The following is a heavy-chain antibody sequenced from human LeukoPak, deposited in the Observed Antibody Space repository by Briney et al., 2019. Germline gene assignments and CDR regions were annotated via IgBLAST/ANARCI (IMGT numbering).Heavy chain of an antibody. CDR2: IKSKTDGGTT. CDR3: AKDHVSSWSPVDY. J-gene: IGHJ4*02. D-gene: IGHD6-13*01. CDR1: GFTFNNAW. V-gene: IGHV3-15*01. Sequence: GGSLRLSCAASGFTFNNAWMSWVRQAPGKGLEWIGRIKSKTDGGTTDYAAPVKGSFTISRDNLKSTLYLQMDSLKTEDTAVYYCAKDHVSSWSPVDYWGQGTLLTVSS.